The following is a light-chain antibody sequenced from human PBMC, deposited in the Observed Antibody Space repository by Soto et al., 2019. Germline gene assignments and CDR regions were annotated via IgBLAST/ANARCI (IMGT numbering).Light chain of an antibody. Sequence: QLVLTQPPSVPGTPGQRVTISCSGSFFNIGGNYVYWYQQLPGTAPKVLIYRNDQRPSGVPDRFSASKSGTSASLAISGLRSEDEADYFCAAWDDSLSGGVFGGGTQLTVL. CDR1: FFNIGGNY. J-gene: IGLJ2*01. CDR2: RND. V-gene: IGLV1-47*01. CDR3: AAWDDSLSGGV.